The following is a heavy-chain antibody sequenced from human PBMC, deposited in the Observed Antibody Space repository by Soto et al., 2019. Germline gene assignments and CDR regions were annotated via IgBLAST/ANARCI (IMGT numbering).Heavy chain of an antibody. Sequence: VGSLRLSCAASGFTFSSYAMSWVRQAPGKGLEWVSAISGSGGSTYYADSVKGRFTISRDNSKNTLYLQMNSLRAEDTAVYYCAKVNSGWYYYFDYWGQGTLVTVSS. CDR3: AKVNSGWYYYFDY. J-gene: IGHJ4*02. D-gene: IGHD6-19*01. V-gene: IGHV3-23*01. CDR2: ISGSGGST. CDR1: GFTFSSYA.